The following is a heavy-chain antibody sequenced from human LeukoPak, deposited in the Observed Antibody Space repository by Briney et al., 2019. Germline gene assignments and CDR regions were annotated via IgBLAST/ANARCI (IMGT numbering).Heavy chain of an antibody. V-gene: IGHV3-23*01. Sequence: GGSLRLSCAASGFTFSTYAMSWVRQAPGEGLEWVSTISVSGLTTYHADSVKGRFTISRDNSKSTLYLQMNTLRAEDTAVYYCAKDGYDYDSSYSYFDYWGQGTLVTVSS. CDR1: GFTFSTYA. J-gene: IGHJ4*02. CDR2: ISVSGLTT. D-gene: IGHD3-22*01. CDR3: AKDGYDYDSSYSYFDY.